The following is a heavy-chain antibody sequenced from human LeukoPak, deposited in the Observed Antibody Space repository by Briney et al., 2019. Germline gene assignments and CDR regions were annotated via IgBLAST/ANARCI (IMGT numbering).Heavy chain of an antibody. CDR1: GASISSYY. J-gene: IGHJ2*01. CDR2: IYYSGST. V-gene: IGHV4-59*08. D-gene: IGHD3-10*01. CDR3: ARHRFGELLHFDL. Sequence: SETLSLTCAVSGASISSYYWSWIRQPPGKGLEWIGYIYYSGSTYYNPSLKSRVTISVDTSKNQFSLKLSSVTAADTAVYYCARHRFGELLHFDLWGRGTLVTVSS.